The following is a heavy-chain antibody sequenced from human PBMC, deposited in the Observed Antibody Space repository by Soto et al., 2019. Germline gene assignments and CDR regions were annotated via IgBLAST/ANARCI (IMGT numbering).Heavy chain of an antibody. Sequence: ASGNFCCKASGYTFTGYYMHGVRQAPGQGREWMGWINPNSGSTNYAQKFQGRVTMTRDTSISTAYMELSRLRSDDTAVYYCARGGPTYYDILPFHDYWGQGTQVTVSS. CDR1: GYTFTGYY. V-gene: IGHV1-2*02. J-gene: IGHJ4*02. CDR2: INPNSGST. CDR3: ARGGPTYYDILPFHDY. D-gene: IGHD3-9*01.